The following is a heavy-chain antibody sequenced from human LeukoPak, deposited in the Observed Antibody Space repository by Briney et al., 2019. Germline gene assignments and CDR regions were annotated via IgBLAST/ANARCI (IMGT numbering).Heavy chain of an antibody. CDR3: AREVSRTTDY. J-gene: IGHJ4*02. D-gene: IGHD2-2*01. CDR2: IYSGGST. V-gene: IGHV3-66*01. Sequence: PGGSLRLSCAASGFTFSSYDMHWVRQATGKGLEWVSVIYSGGSTYYTDSVKGRFTISRDNSKNTLYLQTNSLRAEDTAVYYCAREVSRTTDYWGQGTLVTVSS. CDR1: GFTFSSYD.